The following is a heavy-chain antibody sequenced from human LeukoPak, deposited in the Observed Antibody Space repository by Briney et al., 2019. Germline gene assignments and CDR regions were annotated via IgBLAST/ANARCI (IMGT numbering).Heavy chain of an antibody. CDR1: GGSFSGYY. D-gene: IGHD1-7*01. CDR2: INHSGST. V-gene: IGHV4-34*01. CDR3: ARVRESLITGTISYYYYMDV. Sequence: SETLSLTCAVYGGSFSGYYWSWIRQPPGKGLEWIGEINHSGSTNYNPSLKSRVTISVDTSKNQFSLKLSSVTAADTAVYYCARVRESLITGTISYYYYMDVWGKGTTVTVSS. J-gene: IGHJ6*03.